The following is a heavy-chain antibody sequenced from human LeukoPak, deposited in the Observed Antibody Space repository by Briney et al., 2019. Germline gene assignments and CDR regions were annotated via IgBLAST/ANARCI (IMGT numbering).Heavy chain of an antibody. J-gene: IGHJ4*02. V-gene: IGHV3-30*04. CDR2: MSYDGRSQ. Sequence: GSLRLSSSASGFTFMSFAIHWVRRAPGKGGEWVGVMSYDGRSQYYADSVKGRFTISRDNSENTLYLQMNSLRTEDTAVYYCARVLVVTDIRGACDYWGQGTQVTVSS. CDR1: GFTFMSFA. D-gene: IGHD2-21*02. CDR3: ARVLVVTDIRGACDY.